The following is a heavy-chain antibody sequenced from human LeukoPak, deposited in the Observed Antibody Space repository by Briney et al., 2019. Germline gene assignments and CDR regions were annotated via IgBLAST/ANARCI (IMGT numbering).Heavy chain of an antibody. V-gene: IGHV1-69*02. CDR1: GGTFSSYT. CDR3: AALDVDTATGDY. Sequence: SVKVSCKASGGTFSSYTISWVRQAPGQGLEWMGRIIPILGIANYAQKFQERVTITRDMSTSTAYMELSSLRSEDTAVYYCAALDVDTATGDYWGQGTLVTVSS. D-gene: IGHD5-18*01. CDR2: IIPILGIA. J-gene: IGHJ4*02.